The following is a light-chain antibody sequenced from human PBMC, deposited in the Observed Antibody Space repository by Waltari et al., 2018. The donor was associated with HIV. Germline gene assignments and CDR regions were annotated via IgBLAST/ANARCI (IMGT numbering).Light chain of an antibody. CDR3: QTWGTGIRV. J-gene: IGLJ3*02. CDR1: SGHSHYA. V-gene: IGLV4-69*01. Sequence: QVVLTPSPSASASLGASVKLTCTLSSGHSHYALARHQLQPGKGPRYLMKLNSDGSHTKGDGIPDRFSGSSSGAERYLTISSLQSEDEADYYCQTWGTGIRVFGGGTKLTVL. CDR2: LNSDGSH.